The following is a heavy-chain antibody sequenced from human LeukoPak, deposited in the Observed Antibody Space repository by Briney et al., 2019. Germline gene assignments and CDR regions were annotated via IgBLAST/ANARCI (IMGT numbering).Heavy chain of an antibody. CDR2: IYYSGST. Sequence: SETLSLTCTVSGGSISSSSYYWGWIRQPPGKGLEWIGSIYYSGSTYYNPSLKSRVTISVDTSKNQFSLKLSSVTAADTAVYYCASRRLLRSLEDYFDYWGQGTLVTVSS. V-gene: IGHV4-39*01. CDR3: ASRRLLRSLEDYFDY. D-gene: IGHD2-21*01. J-gene: IGHJ4*02. CDR1: GGSISSSSYY.